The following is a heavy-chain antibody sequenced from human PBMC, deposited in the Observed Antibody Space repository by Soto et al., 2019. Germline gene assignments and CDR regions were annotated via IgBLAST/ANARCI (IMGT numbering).Heavy chain of an antibody. J-gene: IGHJ4*02. CDR3: ARSYYKILTGYYT. V-gene: IGHV4-34*01. CDR2: INYRGGT. CDR1: AAALRFNS. Sequence: PSATRSRTGVVSAAALRFNSLGWDRHAPRKGLEWLGEINYRGGTTYNTSLRSRLTISGDTSTGQFSLSLTSVTAADTAVYFCARSYYKILTGYYTWGQGTVVTFS. D-gene: IGHD3-9*01.